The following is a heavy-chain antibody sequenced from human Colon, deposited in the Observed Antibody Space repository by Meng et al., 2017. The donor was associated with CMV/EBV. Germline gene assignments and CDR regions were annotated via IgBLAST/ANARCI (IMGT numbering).Heavy chain of an antibody. Sequence: ASVKVSCKTSGYSFSTYDIHWVRQASGQGLEWMGWMNLNSGHTAYAQKFQGRVTVTKDTSTTTVYMELRSLRPDDTALYYCARERLFGHTFDIWGQGTMVTVSS. CDR1: GYSFSTYD. CDR2: MNLNSGHT. J-gene: IGHJ3*02. D-gene: IGHD3-3*01. V-gene: IGHV1-8*01. CDR3: ARERLFGHTFDI.